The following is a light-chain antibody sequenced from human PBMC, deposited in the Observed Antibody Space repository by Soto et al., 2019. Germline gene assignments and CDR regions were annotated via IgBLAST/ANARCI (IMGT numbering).Light chain of an antibody. V-gene: IGLV2-8*01. CDR3: SSHAGSINLV. Sequence: QSVLTQPPSASGPPGQSVTISCTGTSSDVGAYSYVSWYQQHPGKAPKLVIYEVTKRPSGVPDRFSGSKSGNTASLTVSGLQAEDEADYYCSSHAGSINLVFGGGTKVTVL. CDR2: EVT. CDR1: SSDVGAYSY. J-gene: IGLJ2*01.